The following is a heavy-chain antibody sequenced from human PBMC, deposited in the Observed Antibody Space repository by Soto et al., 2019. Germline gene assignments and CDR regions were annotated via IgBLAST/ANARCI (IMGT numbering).Heavy chain of an antibody. Sequence: GGSLRLSCAASGFTFSNYAMNWVRQAPGKGLEWVSAISAGGSNTNYADSVKGRFTISRDNSKNTLYLQMNSLRAEDTAVYYCAKIRTSYFDYWGQGTLVTVSS. J-gene: IGHJ4*02. CDR2: ISAGGSNT. V-gene: IGHV3-23*01. CDR3: AKIRTSYFDY. CDR1: GFTFSNYA. D-gene: IGHD4-17*01.